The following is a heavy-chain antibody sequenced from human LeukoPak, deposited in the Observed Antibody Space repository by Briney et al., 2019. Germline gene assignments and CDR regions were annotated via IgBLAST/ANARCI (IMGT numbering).Heavy chain of an antibody. CDR2: INHSGST. CDR3: ATYIVSYPHAAFDI. CDR1: GGSFSGYY. D-gene: IGHD1-26*01. V-gene: IGHV4-34*01. J-gene: IGHJ3*02. Sequence: SETLSFTCAVYGGSFSGYYWNWIRQPPGKGLEWIGEINHSGSTSYNPSLKSRVTISVDTSKNQFSLRLTSVTAADTAVYYCATYIVSYPHAAFDIWGQGTLVTVSS.